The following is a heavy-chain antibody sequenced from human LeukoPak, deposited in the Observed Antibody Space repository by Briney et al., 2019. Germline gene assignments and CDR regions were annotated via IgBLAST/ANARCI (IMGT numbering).Heavy chain of an antibody. CDR3: ARGRTVTQWYFDL. V-gene: IGHV4-34*01. CDR2: INHSGST. CDR1: GGSFSGYY. Sequence: KPSETLSLTCAVYGGSFSGYYWSWIRQPPGKGLEWIGEINHSGSTNYNPSLKSRVTISVDTSKNQFSLKLSSVIAADTAVYYCARGRTVTQWYFDLWGRGTLVTVSS. D-gene: IGHD4-17*01. J-gene: IGHJ2*01.